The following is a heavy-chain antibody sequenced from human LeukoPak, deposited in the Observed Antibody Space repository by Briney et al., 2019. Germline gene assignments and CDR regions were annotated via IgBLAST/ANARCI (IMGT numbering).Heavy chain of an antibody. CDR2: IYTSGST. D-gene: IGHD3-22*01. CDR1: GASISSYY. Sequence: SETLSLTCTVSGASISSYYWSWIRRPAGKGLEWIGRIYTSGSTNYNPSLKSRVTMSVDTSKNQVSLNVSSVTAADTAVYYCARDRYYYDNSGKFDYWGQGTLVTVSS. J-gene: IGHJ4*02. V-gene: IGHV4-4*07. CDR3: ARDRYYYDNSGKFDY.